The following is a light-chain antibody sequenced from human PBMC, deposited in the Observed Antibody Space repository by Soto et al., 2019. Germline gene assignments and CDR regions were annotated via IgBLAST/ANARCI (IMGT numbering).Light chain of an antibody. CDR2: QDS. J-gene: IGLJ2*01. Sequence: SYELTQPPSASVSPGQTASITCSGDKLGDKYACWYQQKPGQSPVLVIYQDSKRPSGIPERFSGSNSGNTATLTISGTQAMDEADYYCQAWDSSTYVVFGGGTKLTVL. CDR3: QAWDSSTYVV. V-gene: IGLV3-1*01. CDR1: KLGDKY.